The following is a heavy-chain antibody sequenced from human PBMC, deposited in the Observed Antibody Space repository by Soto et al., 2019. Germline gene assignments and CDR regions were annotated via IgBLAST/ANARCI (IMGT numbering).Heavy chain of an antibody. Sequence: EVQLVESGGGLVQPGASLRLSCSASGFTFSSYDMHWVRQVTGKGLEWVSAISIAGETFYADSLKGRFTISRDNAKNSFYLQMNSPRAEDTAVYYCARERDSYSAAWQEFNYWGQGTLVTVSS. J-gene: IGHJ4*02. CDR1: GFTFSSYD. CDR3: ARERDSYSAAWQEFNY. V-gene: IGHV3-13*01. CDR2: ISIAGET. D-gene: IGHD6-13*01.